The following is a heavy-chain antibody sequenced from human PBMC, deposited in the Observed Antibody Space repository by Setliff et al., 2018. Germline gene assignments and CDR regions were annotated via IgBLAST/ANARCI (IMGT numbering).Heavy chain of an antibody. CDR3: ISLWLGYYGLDV. V-gene: IGHV3-15*01. Sequence: GGSLRLSCVGSGFIFTNAWMTWVRQAPGKGLEWVGHIKSKTDGETADYAAPVKGRFTISRDDSKNTLYLQMNSLKTEDTAVYYCISLWLGYYGLDVWGQGTTVTVSS. D-gene: IGHD5-18*01. CDR2: IKSKTDGETA. J-gene: IGHJ6*02. CDR1: GFIFTNAW.